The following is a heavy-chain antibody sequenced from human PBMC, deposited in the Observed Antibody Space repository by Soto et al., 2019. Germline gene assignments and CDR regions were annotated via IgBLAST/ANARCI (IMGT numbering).Heavy chain of an antibody. V-gene: IGHV3-74*01. CDR1: GFTFSSYW. CDR2: INSDGSST. D-gene: IGHD3-22*01. Sequence: EVQLVESGGGLVQPGGSLRLSCAASGFTFSSYWMHWVRQAPGKGLVWVSRINSDGSSTSYADSVKGRFTISRDNAKNTLYLKMNSLRAEDTAVYYCARYYYDSSGYPAVDYWGQGTLVTVSS. CDR3: ARYYYDSSGYPAVDY. J-gene: IGHJ4*02.